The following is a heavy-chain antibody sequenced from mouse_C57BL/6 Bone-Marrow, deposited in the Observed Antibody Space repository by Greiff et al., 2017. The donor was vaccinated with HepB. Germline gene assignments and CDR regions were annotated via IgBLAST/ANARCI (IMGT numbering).Heavy chain of an antibody. V-gene: IGHV14-2*01. D-gene: IGHD1-1*01. Sequence: EVKLMESGAELVKPGASVKLSCTASGFNIKDYYMHWVKQRTEQGLEWIGRIDPEDGETKYAPKFQGKATITADTSSNTAYLQLSSLTSEDTAVYYCARYSTTVDLPYWYFDVWGTGTTVTVSS. CDR2: IDPEDGET. CDR3: ARYSTTVDLPYWYFDV. CDR1: GFNIKDYY. J-gene: IGHJ1*03.